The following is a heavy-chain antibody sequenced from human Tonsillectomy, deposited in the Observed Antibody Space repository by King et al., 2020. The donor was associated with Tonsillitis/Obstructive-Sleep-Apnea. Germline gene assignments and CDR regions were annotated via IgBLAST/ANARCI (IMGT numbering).Heavy chain of an antibody. CDR3: ARLNSNSAYCRAV. Sequence: LQLQESGPGLVKPSETLSLTCTVSGGSISSHTYCWGWIRQPPGKGLEWIGNIYYSGSTYFNPSLKSRNTIYVDTSKNQFSLKLSSVTAADTAVYYCARLNSNSAYCRAVWGKGTTVTVSS. CDR2: IYYSGST. J-gene: IGHJ6*04. D-gene: IGHD4-23*01. CDR1: GGSISSHTYC. V-gene: IGHV4-39*01.